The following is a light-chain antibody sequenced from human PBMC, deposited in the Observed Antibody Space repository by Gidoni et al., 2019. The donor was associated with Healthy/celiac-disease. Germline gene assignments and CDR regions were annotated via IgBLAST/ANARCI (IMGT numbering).Light chain of an antibody. V-gene: IGKV1-5*01. J-gene: IGKJ2*03. CDR3: QQYNSYSPG. CDR1: QSISSW. CDR2: DAS. Sequence: DIQMTQSPSTLSASVGDRVTITCRASQSISSWLAWYQQKPGKAPKLLIYDASSLESGVPSRFSGSGSGTEFTLTISSLQPDDFATYYCQQYNSYSPGFGQXTKLEIK.